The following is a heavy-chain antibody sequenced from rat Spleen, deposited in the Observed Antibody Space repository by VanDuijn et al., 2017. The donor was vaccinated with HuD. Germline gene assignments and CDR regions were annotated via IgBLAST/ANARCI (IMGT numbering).Heavy chain of an antibody. V-gene: IGHV5-25*01. J-gene: IGHJ1*01. CDR1: GFTFSDYY. CDR3: ARAGYLRDWYFDF. CDR2: ITSGGNNI. D-gene: IGHD2-2*01. Sequence: EVQLVESGGGLVQPGRSMKLSCAASGFTFSDYYMAWVRQAPTKGLEWVATITSGGNNIYYRDSVKGRFTGSRDNAKSTLYLQMDSLRSEDTATYYCARAGYLRDWYFDFWGPGTMVTVSS.